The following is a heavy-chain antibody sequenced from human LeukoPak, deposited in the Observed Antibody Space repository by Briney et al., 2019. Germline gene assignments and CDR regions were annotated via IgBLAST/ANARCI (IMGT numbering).Heavy chain of an antibody. D-gene: IGHD6-6*01. J-gene: IGHJ3*02. CDR3: AIAARRPHDAFDI. CDR2: ISSSGSTI. CDR1: GFTFSSYW. V-gene: IGHV3-48*04. Sequence: GGSLRLSCAASGFTFSSYWMNWVRQAPGKGLEWVSYISSSGSTIYYADSVKGRFTISRDNAKNSLYLQMNSLRAEDTAVYYCAIAARRPHDAFDIWGQGTMVTVSS.